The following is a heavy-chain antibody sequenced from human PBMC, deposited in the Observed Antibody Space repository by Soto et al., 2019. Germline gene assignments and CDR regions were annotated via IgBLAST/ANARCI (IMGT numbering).Heavy chain of an antibody. CDR3: ARHVAVGFGGYYYYMDV. D-gene: IGHD3-10*01. CDR2: IYYSGST. V-gene: IGHV4-59*08. Sequence: SETLSLTCPVAGGSISSYYWSWIRQPPGKGLEWIGYIYYSGSTNYNPSLKSRVTISVDTSKNQFSLKLSSVTAADTAVYYCARHVAVGFGGYYYYMDVWGKGTTVTVSS. CDR1: GGSISSYY. J-gene: IGHJ6*03.